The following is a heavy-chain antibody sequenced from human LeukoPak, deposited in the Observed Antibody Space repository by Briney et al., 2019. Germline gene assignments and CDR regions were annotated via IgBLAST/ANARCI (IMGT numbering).Heavy chain of an antibody. CDR3: AKDPVYYYDSSGRYNWFDP. Sequence: GGSLRLSCAASGFTFSSYEMNWVRQAPGKGLEWVSYISSSGSTIYYADSVKGRFTISRDNAKNTLYLQMNSLRAEDTAVYYCAKDPVYYYDSSGRYNWFDPWGQGTLVTVSS. V-gene: IGHV3-48*03. J-gene: IGHJ5*02. CDR2: ISSSGSTI. CDR1: GFTFSSYE. D-gene: IGHD3-22*01.